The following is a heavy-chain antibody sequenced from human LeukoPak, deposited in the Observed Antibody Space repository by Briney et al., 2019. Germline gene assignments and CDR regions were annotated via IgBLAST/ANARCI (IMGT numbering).Heavy chain of an antibody. CDR3: AREEVPAAIPYYYYGMDV. J-gene: IGHJ6*02. V-gene: IGHV1-18*01. CDR2: ISAYNGNT. D-gene: IGHD2-2*02. Sequence: ASVKVSCKASGYTFTSYAMNWVRRAPGQGLEWMGWISAYNGNTNYAQKLQGRVTMTTDTSTSTAYMELRSLRSDDTAVYYCAREEVPAAIPYYYYGMDVWGQGTTVTVSS. CDR1: GYTFTSYA.